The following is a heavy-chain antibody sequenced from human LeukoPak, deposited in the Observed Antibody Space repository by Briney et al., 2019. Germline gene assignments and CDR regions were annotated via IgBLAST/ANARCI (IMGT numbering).Heavy chain of an antibody. CDR3: ARGYCSSTSCYRRGNWLDP. CDR2: ISYDGSNK. V-gene: IGHV3-30*04. Sequence: PGGSLRLSCAASGFTFSSYAMHWVRQAPGKGLEWVAVISYDGSNKYYADSVKGRFTISRDNSKNTLYLQMNSLRAEDTAVYYCARGYCSSTSCYRRGNWLDPWGQGTLVTVSS. CDR1: GFTFSSYA. D-gene: IGHD2-2*01. J-gene: IGHJ5*02.